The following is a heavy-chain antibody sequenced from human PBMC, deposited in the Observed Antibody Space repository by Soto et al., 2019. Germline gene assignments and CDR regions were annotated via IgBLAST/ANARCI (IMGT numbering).Heavy chain of an antibody. Sequence: QVQLVESGGGVVQPGRSLRLSCAASGFTFSSYAMHWVRQAPGKGLEWVAVISYDGSNKYYADSVKGRFTISRDNSKNTLYLQMNSLRAEDTAVYYCAIPHCSGGRCYFDYWGQGTLVTVSA. CDR3: AIPHCSGGRCYFDY. V-gene: IGHV3-30-3*01. CDR1: GFTFSSYA. D-gene: IGHD2-15*01. CDR2: ISYDGSNK. J-gene: IGHJ4*02.